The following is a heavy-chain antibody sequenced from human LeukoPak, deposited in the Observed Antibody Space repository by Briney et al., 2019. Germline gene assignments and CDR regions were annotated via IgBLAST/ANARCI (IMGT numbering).Heavy chain of an antibody. J-gene: IGHJ5*02. Sequence: PSETLSLTCSVSGASISSYSWSWIRQPPGKGLEWIGYIYYSGRTDYNPSLTSRVTISIDTSKNQFSLKLSSVTAADTAVYYCARGRRIVGATWFDPWGQGTLVTVSS. CDR1: GASISSYS. V-gene: IGHV4-59*12. D-gene: IGHD1-26*01. CDR3: ARGRRIVGATWFDP. CDR2: IYYSGRT.